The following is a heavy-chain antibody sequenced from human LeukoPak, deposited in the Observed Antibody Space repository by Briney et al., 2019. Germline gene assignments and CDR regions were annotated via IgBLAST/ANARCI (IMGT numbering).Heavy chain of an antibody. CDR1: GYTFLDYY. CDR3: ARVRPCTTATCYRWFDP. Sequence: GASVKVSCKASGYTFLDYYMHWVRQAPGQGLEWMGWINPNSGGTNYAQKFQSRVTVTRDTSISTVYMDLSGLTSDDTAMYYCARVRPCTTATCYRWFDPWGQGTLVTVSS. V-gene: IGHV1-2*02. J-gene: IGHJ5*02. D-gene: IGHD2-2*01. CDR2: INPNSGGT.